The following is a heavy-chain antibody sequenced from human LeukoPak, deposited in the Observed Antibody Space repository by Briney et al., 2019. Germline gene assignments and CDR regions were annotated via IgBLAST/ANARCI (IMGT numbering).Heavy chain of an antibody. CDR2: ISYTGST. Sequence: PSETLSLTCTVSGGSISSNYWSWIRQPPGKGLEWIGYISYTGSTNYNPYNPSLKSRVTISVDTSKKQFSLRLSSVTAADTAVYYCARVPIGPWGSTYHYYAMDVWGQGTTVTVSS. CDR3: ARVPIGPWGSTYHYYAMDV. J-gene: IGHJ6*02. D-gene: IGHD7-27*01. V-gene: IGHV4-59*01. CDR1: GGSISSNY.